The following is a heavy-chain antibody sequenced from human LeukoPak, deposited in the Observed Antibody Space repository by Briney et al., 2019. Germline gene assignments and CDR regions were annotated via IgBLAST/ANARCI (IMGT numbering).Heavy chain of an antibody. Sequence: PSETLSLTCAVYGGSFSGYYWSWIRQPPGKGLEWIGEINHSGSTNYNPSLKSRVTIPVDTSKNQFSLKLSSVTAADTAVYYCARGLGYYYDSSGYYYDYWGQGTLVTVSS. J-gene: IGHJ4*02. CDR3: ARGLGYYYDSSGYYYDY. CDR2: INHSGST. CDR1: GGSFSGYY. V-gene: IGHV4-34*01. D-gene: IGHD3-22*01.